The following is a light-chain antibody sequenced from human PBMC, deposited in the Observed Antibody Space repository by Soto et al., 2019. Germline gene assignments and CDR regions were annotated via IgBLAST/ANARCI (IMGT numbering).Light chain of an antibody. CDR1: QSVFGY. V-gene: IGKV3-11*01. CDR3: QQRSDSPPLT. Sequence: VLTQSPATLSLSPGDRATLSCRASQSVFGYLAWYQHKPGQAPRLLIYDAYKRATGVPARFSGSGSETDFTLIISSREPEDFAVYYCQQRSDSPPLTFGGGTRVEIK. J-gene: IGKJ4*02. CDR2: DAY.